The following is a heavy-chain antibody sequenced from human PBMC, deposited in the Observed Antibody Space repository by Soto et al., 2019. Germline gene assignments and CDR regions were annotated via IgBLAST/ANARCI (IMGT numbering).Heavy chain of an antibody. D-gene: IGHD6-13*01. V-gene: IGHV4-59*01. CDR3: ARGAGSFYYYGMDV. J-gene: IGHJ6*02. Sequence: NPSETLSPTCTVSGGSISSYYWSWIRQPPGKGLDWIGYLYYGGTTNYNPSLKSRVSISVDTSKNQFSLKLTSVTAADTAVYYCARGAGSFYYYGMDVWGQGTTVTVSS. CDR2: LYYGGTT. CDR1: GGSISSYY.